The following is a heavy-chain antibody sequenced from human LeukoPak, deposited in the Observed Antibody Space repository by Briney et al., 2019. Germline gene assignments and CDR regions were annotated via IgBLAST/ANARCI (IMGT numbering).Heavy chain of an antibody. CDR2: ISWDGGTT. CDR3: AKDTDSAIGY. D-gene: IGHD5/OR15-5a*01. CDR1: GFTFHNYH. V-gene: IGHV3-43*01. J-gene: IGHJ4*02. Sequence: PGGSLRLSCAASGFTFHNYHMHWVRQAPGKGLEWVSLISWDGGTTYYADSVKDRFTISRDNSKNSLYLEMNSLRTEDTALYYCAKDTDSAIGYWGQETLVTVSS.